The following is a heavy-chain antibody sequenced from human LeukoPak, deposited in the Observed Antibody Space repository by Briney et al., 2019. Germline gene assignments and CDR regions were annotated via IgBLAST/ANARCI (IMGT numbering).Heavy chain of an antibody. CDR3: ARHEDCSGGSCYGVDY. CDR1: GYIYTSYW. Sequence: GESLKISCNSSGYIYTSYWIGWVRQMPGKGLEWMGIIYPGDSDTRYSPSFQGQVTISADKSISTAYLQWSSLKASDTAMYYCARHEDCSGGSCYGVDYWGQGTLVTVSS. CDR2: IYPGDSDT. D-gene: IGHD2-15*01. J-gene: IGHJ4*02. V-gene: IGHV5-51*01.